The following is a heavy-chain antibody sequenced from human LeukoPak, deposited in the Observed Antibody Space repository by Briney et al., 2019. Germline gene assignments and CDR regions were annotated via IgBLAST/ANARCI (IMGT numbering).Heavy chain of an antibody. CDR2: IKSKTDGGST. Sequence: GGSLRLSCAASGFTFSNAWMSWVRQAPGKGLEWVGRIKSKTDGGSTDYAAPVKGRFTISRDDSKNTLYLQMNSLKTEDTAVYYCTTDGSVRGYSYGAPLDYWGQGTLVTVSS. CDR1: GFTFSNAW. CDR3: TTDGSVRGYSYGAPLDY. V-gene: IGHV3-15*01. D-gene: IGHD5-18*01. J-gene: IGHJ4*02.